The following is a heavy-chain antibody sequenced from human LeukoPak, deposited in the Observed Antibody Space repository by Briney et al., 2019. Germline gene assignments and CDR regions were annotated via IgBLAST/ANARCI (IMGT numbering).Heavy chain of an antibody. D-gene: IGHD3-10*01. J-gene: IGHJ4*02. Sequence: GESLRISCKGSGYSFTSYWISWVRQMPGKGLEWMGRIDPSDSYTNYSPSFQGHVTISADKSISTAYLQWSSLKASDTAMYYCARQGSGHLDVLLWFGELLWYDYWGQGTLVTVSS. V-gene: IGHV5-10-1*01. CDR3: ARQGSGHLDVLLWFGELLWYDY. CDR2: IDPSDSYT. CDR1: GYSFTSYW.